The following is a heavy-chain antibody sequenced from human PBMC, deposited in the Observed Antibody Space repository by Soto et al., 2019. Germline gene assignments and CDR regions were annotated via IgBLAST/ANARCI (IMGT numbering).Heavy chain of an antibody. Sequence: PGGSLRLSCVASGFTFSSYAMSWVRQAPGKGLEWVSSISGSGVSTYYADSVKGRSTVSRDNSKNTLFLQMNSLRAEDTALYYCAKVRGGHDYDYWGQGTLVTVSS. CDR3: AKVRGGHDYDY. CDR1: GFTFSSYA. V-gene: IGHV3-23*01. CDR2: ISGSGVST. D-gene: IGHD5-12*01. J-gene: IGHJ4*02.